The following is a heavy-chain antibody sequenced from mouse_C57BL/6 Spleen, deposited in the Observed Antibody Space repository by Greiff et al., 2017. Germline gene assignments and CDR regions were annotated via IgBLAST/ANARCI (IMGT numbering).Heavy chain of an antibody. J-gene: IGHJ3*01. Sequence: QVQLQQPGAELVKPGASVKLSCKASGYTFTSYWMQWVKQRPGQGLEWIGEIDPSDSYTNYNQNFKGKATLTVDTSSSTAYMQLSSLTSEDSAVYYCARSDSSGYVWFAYWGQGTLVTVSA. V-gene: IGHV1-50*01. CDR1: GYTFTSYW. CDR3: ARSDSSGYVWFAY. D-gene: IGHD3-2*02. CDR2: IDPSDSYT.